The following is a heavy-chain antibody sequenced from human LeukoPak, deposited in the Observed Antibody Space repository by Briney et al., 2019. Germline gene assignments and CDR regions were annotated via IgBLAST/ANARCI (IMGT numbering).Heavy chain of an antibody. D-gene: IGHD6-13*01. J-gene: IGHJ4*02. Sequence: GGSLRLSCAASGFTFSSYAMSWVRQAPGKGLEWVSAISGSGDGSAGITYYADSVKGRFTISRDNSKDTLFLQMNSLRGEDTALYYCAKAGSSSWYLDYWGQGTLVTVSS. CDR3: AKAGSSSWYLDY. CDR2: ISGSGDGSAGIT. CDR1: GFTFSSYA. V-gene: IGHV3-23*01.